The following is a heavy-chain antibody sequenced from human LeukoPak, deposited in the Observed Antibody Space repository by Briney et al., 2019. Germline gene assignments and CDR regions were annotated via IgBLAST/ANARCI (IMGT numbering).Heavy chain of an antibody. D-gene: IGHD3-22*01. V-gene: IGHV3-43D*03. CDR1: GFNFDDYA. J-gene: IGHJ4*02. CDR3: AKDSSGYYWDY. CDR2: ISWDGGST. Sequence: GGSLRLSCAASGFNFDDYAMHWVRQAPGKGLEWVSLISWDGGSTYYADSVKGRFTISRDNSKNSLYLQMNSLRAEDTALYYCAKDSSGYYWDYWGQGTLVTVSS.